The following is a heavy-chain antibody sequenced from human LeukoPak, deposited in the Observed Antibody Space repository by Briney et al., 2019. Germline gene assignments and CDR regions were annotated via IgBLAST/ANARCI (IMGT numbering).Heavy chain of an antibody. CDR3: ARESDYGRDFQH. CDR1: GRSISSRGYY. CDR2: IYYSGST. Sequence: SQTLSLTCTVSGRSISSRGYYWSWIRQHPGKGLEWFGYIYYSGSTYYNASLKSRVTISVDTSKNQFSLKLSSVTAADTAVYCCARESDYGRDFQHWGQGTLVTVSS. D-gene: IGHD4-17*01. V-gene: IGHV4-31*03. J-gene: IGHJ1*01.